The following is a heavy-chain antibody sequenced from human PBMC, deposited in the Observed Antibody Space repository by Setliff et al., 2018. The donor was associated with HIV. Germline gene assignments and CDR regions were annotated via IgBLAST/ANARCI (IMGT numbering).Heavy chain of an antibody. J-gene: IGHJ4*02. CDR3: ASFFVTTVTNQDY. V-gene: IGHV4-39*01. CDR1: GGSISSSSYY. D-gene: IGHD4-17*01. Sequence: PSETLSLTCTVSGGSISSSSYYWGWIRQPPGKGLEWIGSIYYSGSTYYNPSLKSRVTISVDTSKNQFSLKLSSVTAADTAMYYCASFFVTTVTNQDYWGQGTPVTVSS. CDR2: IYYSGST.